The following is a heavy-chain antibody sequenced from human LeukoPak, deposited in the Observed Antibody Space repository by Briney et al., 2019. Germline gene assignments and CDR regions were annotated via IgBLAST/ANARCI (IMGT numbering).Heavy chain of an antibody. CDR1: GFTFSSYG. J-gene: IGHJ4*02. D-gene: IGHD5-24*01. CDR2: IWYDGSNK. V-gene: IGHV3-33*01. CDR3: ARDPHGYNSYFDY. Sequence: GGSLRLSCAASGFTFSSYGMHWVRQAPGKGLEWVAVIWYDGSNKYYADSVKGRFTISRDNSKNTLYLQMNSLRAEDTAVYYCARDPHGYNSYFDYWGQGTLVTVSS.